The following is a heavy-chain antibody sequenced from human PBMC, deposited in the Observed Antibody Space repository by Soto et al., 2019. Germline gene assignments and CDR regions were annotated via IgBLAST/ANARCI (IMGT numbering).Heavy chain of an antibody. Sequence: GASVKVSCKASGGTFSSYAISWVRQAPGQGLEWMGGIIPIFGTANYAQKFQGRVTITADESTSTAYMELSSLRSEDTAVYYCAGEPWGGYDYQEGPYYFDYWGQGTLVTVSS. CDR2: IIPIFGTA. V-gene: IGHV1-69*13. CDR1: GGTFSSYA. CDR3: AGEPWGGYDYQEGPYYFDY. D-gene: IGHD5-12*01. J-gene: IGHJ4*02.